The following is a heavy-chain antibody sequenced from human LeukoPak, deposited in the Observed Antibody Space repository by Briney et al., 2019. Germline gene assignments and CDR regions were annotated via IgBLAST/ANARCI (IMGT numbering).Heavy chain of an antibody. J-gene: IGHJ2*01. Sequence: SETLSLTCTVSGGSISRYYWSWIRQPPGKGLEWIGYKDYSGSTNYNRSLKSRVTISVDTSKNQFSLNLSSVTAADTAVYYCARVYYSSSYDYWYFDLWGRGTLVTVSS. CDR3: ARVYYSSSYDYWYFDL. CDR1: GGSISRYY. V-gene: IGHV4-59*01. CDR2: KDYSGST. D-gene: IGHD6-13*01.